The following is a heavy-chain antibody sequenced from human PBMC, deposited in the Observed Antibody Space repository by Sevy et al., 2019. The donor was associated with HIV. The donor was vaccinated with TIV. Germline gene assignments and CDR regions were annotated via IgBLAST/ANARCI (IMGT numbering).Heavy chain of an antibody. D-gene: IGHD5-18*01. Sequence: GGSLRLSCAASGFTFSSYGMHWVRQAPGKGLEWVAVISYDGSNKYYADSVKGRFTISRDNSKNTLYLQMNSLRAEDTAVYYRAKDGYSYGHYYYYGMDVWGQGTTVTVSS. CDR2: ISYDGSNK. CDR3: AKDGYSYGHYYYYGMDV. V-gene: IGHV3-30*18. CDR1: GFTFSSYG. J-gene: IGHJ6*02.